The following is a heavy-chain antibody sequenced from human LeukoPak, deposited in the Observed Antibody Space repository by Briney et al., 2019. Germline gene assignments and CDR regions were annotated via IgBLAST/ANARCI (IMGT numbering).Heavy chain of an antibody. Sequence: PGGSLRHSCAASGFTFSSYAMSWVRQAPGKGLEWVSAISGSGGSTYYADSVKGRFTISRDNSKNTLYLQMNSLRAEDTAVYYCAKVRGGGEPSWVYYYYYGMDVWGQGTTVTVSS. V-gene: IGHV3-23*01. D-gene: IGHD3-16*01. CDR1: GFTFSSYA. CDR2: ISGSGGST. J-gene: IGHJ6*02. CDR3: AKVRGGGEPSWVYYYYYGMDV.